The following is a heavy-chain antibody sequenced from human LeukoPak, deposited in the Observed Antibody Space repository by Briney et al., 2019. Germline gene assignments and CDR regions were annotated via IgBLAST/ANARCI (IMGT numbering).Heavy chain of an antibody. Sequence: PGGSLRLSCAASGFTFSSYSMNWVRQAPGKGLEWVSGFSVSDKTTYYADSVKGRFTISRDNSKNTLYLQINSLRAEDTAVYYCAKDGYGSGSLGDYWGQGTLVTVSS. V-gene: IGHV3-23*01. J-gene: IGHJ4*02. CDR2: FSVSDKTT. D-gene: IGHD3-10*01. CDR1: GFTFSSYS. CDR3: AKDGYGSGSLGDY.